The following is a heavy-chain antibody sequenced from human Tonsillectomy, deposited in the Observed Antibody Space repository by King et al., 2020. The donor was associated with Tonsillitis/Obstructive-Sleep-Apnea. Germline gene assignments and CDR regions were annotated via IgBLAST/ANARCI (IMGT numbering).Heavy chain of an antibody. D-gene: IGHD4-23*01. V-gene: IGHV6-1*01. CDR2: TYYRSKWYN. Sequence: VQLQQSGPGLVKPSQTLSLTCAISGDSVSSNSAAWNWIRQSPSRDLDWLGRTYYRSKWYNSYSVSVKSQITINPDTSKNQFSLQLNSVTPEDTALYYCARGGGNRFDYWGQGTLVTVSS. CDR1: GDSVSSNSAA. CDR3: ARGGGNRFDY. J-gene: IGHJ4*02.